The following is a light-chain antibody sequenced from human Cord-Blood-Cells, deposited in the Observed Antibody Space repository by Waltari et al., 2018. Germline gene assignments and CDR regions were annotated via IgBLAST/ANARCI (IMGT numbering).Light chain of an antibody. Sequence: DIQMNQSTSSLPASVGDRVTTTCRASQSISSYLNWYQQKPGKAPKLLIYAASSLQSGVPSRFSGSGSGTDFTLTISRLQPEDFATYYCQQSYSTPHTFGQGTKLEIK. V-gene: IGKV1-39*01. J-gene: IGKJ2*01. CDR1: QSISSY. CDR2: AAS. CDR3: QQSYSTPHT.